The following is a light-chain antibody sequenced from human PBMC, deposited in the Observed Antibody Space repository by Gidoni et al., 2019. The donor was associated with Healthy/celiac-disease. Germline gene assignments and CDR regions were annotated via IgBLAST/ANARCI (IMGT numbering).Light chain of an antibody. J-gene: IGKJ4*01. CDR3: QQANSFPLT. CDR1: QDISSW. CDR2: VAS. Sequence: DIQMTQSPSSVSASVGDRVTITCRASQDISSWLVWYQQKPGEAPKLLIYVASSLQSGVPSRFSGSGSGTDFTLTISNLQPEDFATYYCQQANSFPLTFGGGTKVEIK. V-gene: IGKV1-12*01.